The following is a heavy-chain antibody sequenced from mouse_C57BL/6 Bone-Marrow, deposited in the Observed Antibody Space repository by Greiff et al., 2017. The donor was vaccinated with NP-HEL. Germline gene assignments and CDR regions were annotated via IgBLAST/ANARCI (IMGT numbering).Heavy chain of an antibody. CDR1: GYTFTDYY. V-gene: IGHV1-26*01. J-gene: IGHJ1*03. Sequence: VQLQQSGPELVKPGASVKISCKASGYTFTDYYMNWVKQSHGKSLEWIGDINPNNGGTSYNQKFKGKATLTVDKSSSTAYMELRSLTSEDSAVYYCARDCYWYFDVCGTGTTVTVSS. CDR3: ARDCYWYFDV. CDR2: INPNNGGT.